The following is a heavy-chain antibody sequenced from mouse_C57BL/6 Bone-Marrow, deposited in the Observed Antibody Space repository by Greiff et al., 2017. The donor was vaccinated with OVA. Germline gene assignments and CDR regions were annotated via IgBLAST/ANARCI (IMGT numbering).Heavy chain of an antibody. CDR1: GYTFTDYY. J-gene: IGHJ3*01. CDR2: INPNNGGT. V-gene: IGHV1-26*01. CDR3: ARSKYYGSSRRWFAY. D-gene: IGHD1-1*01. Sequence: VQLQQSGPELVKPGASVKISCKASGYTFTDYYMNWVKQSHGKSLEWIGDINPNNGGTSYNQKFKGKATLTVDKSSSTAYMELRSLTSEDSAVYYCARSKYYGSSRRWFAYWGQGTLVTVSA.